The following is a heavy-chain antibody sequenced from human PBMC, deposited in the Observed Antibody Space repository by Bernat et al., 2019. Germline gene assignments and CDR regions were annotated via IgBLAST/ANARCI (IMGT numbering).Heavy chain of an antibody. D-gene: IGHD6-6*01. CDR1: GFTVSSNY. CDR2: IYSGGST. V-gene: IGHV3-66*01. Sequence: EVQLVESGGGLVQPGGSLRLSCAASGFTVSSNYMSWVRQAPGKGLEWVSVIYSGGSTYYADSVKGRFTISRDNSKNTLYLQMNSLRAEDTAVYYCARDAKPYSSSSDNWFDPWGQGILVTVSS. CDR3: ARDAKPYSSSSDNWFDP. J-gene: IGHJ5*02.